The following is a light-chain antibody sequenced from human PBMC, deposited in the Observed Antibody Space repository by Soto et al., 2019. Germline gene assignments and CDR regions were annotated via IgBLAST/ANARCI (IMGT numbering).Light chain of an antibody. Sequence: EIVMTQSPATLSVSPGDRATLSCRASQDVSSNLAWYQQKPGQAPRLLIYGASTRATGIPARLSGSGSGTEFPLTISSLQSEDFAVYYCQQFSTWPYTFGQGTKLEIK. J-gene: IGKJ2*01. CDR2: GAS. CDR1: QDVSSN. V-gene: IGKV3-15*01. CDR3: QQFSTWPYT.